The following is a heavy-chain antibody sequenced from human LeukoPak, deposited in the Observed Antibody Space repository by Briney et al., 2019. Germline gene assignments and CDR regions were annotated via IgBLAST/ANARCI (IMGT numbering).Heavy chain of an antibody. V-gene: IGHV1-18*01. J-gene: IGHJ4*02. CDR2: ISAYNGNT. CDR3: ARDGGYTSYDSSGYWPLDY. D-gene: IGHD3-22*01. Sequence: ASVKVSCKASGYTFSRYGIIWVRQAPGQGLEWMGWISAYNGNTNYSQKVQGRVTVTIDTSTSTAYMELRSLRSDDTAVYYCARDGGYTSYDSSGYWPLDYWGQGTLVTVSS. CDR1: GYTFSRYG.